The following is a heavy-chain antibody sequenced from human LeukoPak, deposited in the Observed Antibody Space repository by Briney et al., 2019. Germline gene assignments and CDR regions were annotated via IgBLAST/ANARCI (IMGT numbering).Heavy chain of an antibody. CDR3: TRDQTPYY. CDR2: IRSKIYGGTP. Sequence: GGSLRLSCTATGFTFGDYAMTWVRQAPGKGLEWVGFIRSKIYGGTPEYAASVKGRFTISRDDSKGIAYLQMNSLKTEDTAVYYCTRDQTPYYWGQGTLVTVSS. CDR1: GFTFGDYA. V-gene: IGHV3-49*04. J-gene: IGHJ4*02.